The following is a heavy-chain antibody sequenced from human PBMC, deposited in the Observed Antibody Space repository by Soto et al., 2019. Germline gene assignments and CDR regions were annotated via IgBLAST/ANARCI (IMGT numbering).Heavy chain of an antibody. CDR3: ARDAEVDYGDYVVAYWYFDL. V-gene: IGHV3-48*01. CDR2: ISSSSSTI. J-gene: IGHJ2*01. Sequence: PGGSLRLSCAASGFTFSSYSMNWVRQAPGKGLEWVSYISSSSSTIYYANSVKGRFTISRDNAKNSLYLQMNSLRAEDTAVYYCARDAEVDYGDYVVAYWYFDLWGRGTLVTVSS. D-gene: IGHD4-17*01. CDR1: GFTFSSYS.